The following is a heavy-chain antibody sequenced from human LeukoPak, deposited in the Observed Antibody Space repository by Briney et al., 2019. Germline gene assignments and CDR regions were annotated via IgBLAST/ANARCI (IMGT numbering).Heavy chain of an antibody. CDR1: GFTFSSYL. J-gene: IGHJ6*03. CDR3: ARELWYEHYGSGSNFLSYYYYYMDV. D-gene: IGHD3-10*01. Sequence: GGSLRLSCAASGFTFSSYLMTWVRQAPGKGLEWVANIKQDGSEKYYVDSVKGRFTISRDNAKNSLYLQMNSLRAEDTAVYYCARELWYEHYGSGSNFLSYYYYYMDVWGKGTTVTISS. CDR2: IKQDGSEK. V-gene: IGHV3-7*01.